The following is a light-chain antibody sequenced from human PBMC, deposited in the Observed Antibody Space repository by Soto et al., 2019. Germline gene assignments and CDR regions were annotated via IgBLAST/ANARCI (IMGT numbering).Light chain of an antibody. CDR3: QQYNNWPPGT. CDR2: GAS. V-gene: IGKV3-15*01. CDR1: QSVSSN. J-gene: IGKJ2*02. Sequence: EIVMTQSPPTLSVSPGERATLACRAGQSVSSNLAWYQQKPGQAPRLIIYGASTRATGIPARFSGSGSGTEFTLTISSLQSADFAVYYCQQYNNWPPGTFGQGTKLEIK.